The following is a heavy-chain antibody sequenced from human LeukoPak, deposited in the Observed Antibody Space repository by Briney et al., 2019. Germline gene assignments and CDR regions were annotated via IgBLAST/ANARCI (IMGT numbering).Heavy chain of an antibody. Sequence: SETLSLTCTVSGGSISSSSYYWGWIRQPPGKGLEWIGSIYYSGSTYYNPSLKSRVTISVDTSKNQFSLKLSSVTAADTAVYYRARHPIRSTYYYYMDVWGKGTTVTVSS. J-gene: IGHJ6*03. D-gene: IGHD3-3*01. CDR2: IYYSGST. CDR1: GGSISSSSYY. CDR3: ARHPIRSTYYYYMDV. V-gene: IGHV4-39*01.